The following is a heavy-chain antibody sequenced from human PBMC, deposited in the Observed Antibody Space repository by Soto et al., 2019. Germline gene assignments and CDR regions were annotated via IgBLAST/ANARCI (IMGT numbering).Heavy chain of an antibody. CDR3: ARDSGVDATFDY. Sequence: SETLSLTCSVSGAPLISGEHYWSWIRQAPGKGLEWIGLIYYTGITDYNPSLKSRVTISLDTSKNQFSLKLGSVTAADTAVYYCARDSGVDATFDYWGQGTLVTVSS. J-gene: IGHJ4*02. V-gene: IGHV4-30-4*01. CDR2: IYYTGIT. CDR1: GAPLISGEHY. D-gene: IGHD3-3*01.